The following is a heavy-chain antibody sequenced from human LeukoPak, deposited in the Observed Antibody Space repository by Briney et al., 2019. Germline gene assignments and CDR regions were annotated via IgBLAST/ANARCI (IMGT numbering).Heavy chain of an antibody. D-gene: IGHD3-22*01. CDR2: ISFSGNSI. Sequence: GGPLKLSFSAPGFIFNNYEMNWFRQAPGKGLDWFPFISFSGNSIYYADSVKGRFTISRDNAKNSLYLQMNTLRAEDTAVYYCARDRHKYNYDSGGYPPYWGQGTLVTVSS. J-gene: IGHJ4*02. CDR1: GFIFNNYE. CDR3: ARDRHKYNYDSGGYPPY. V-gene: IGHV3-48*03.